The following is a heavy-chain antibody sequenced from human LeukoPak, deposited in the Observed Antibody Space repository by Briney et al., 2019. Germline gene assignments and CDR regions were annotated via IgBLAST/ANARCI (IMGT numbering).Heavy chain of an antibody. CDR3: ARERTDTSMDY. J-gene: IGHJ4*02. CDR2: IYTSGST. D-gene: IGHD5-18*01. Sequence: SETLSLTCTVSGGSISSGSYYWPWIRQPAGKGLEWIGRIYTSGSTNHNPSLKSRVTISLHTSKNQFSLKLISVTAADTAVYFCARERTDTSMDYWGQGTLVTVSS. V-gene: IGHV4-61*02. CDR1: GGSISSGSYY.